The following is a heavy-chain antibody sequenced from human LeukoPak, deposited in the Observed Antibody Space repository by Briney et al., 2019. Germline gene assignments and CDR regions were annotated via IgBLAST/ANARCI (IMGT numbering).Heavy chain of an antibody. CDR2: ISAYNGNT. CDR1: GYTFTNYG. J-gene: IGHJ5*02. D-gene: IGHD2-2*01. Sequence: ASVKVSCKTSGYTFTNYGISWVRQAPGQGLEWMGWISAYNGNTNYAQKFQGRVTMTTDTSTSTAYMDLRSLRSDDTAVYYCARGCSSTSCYSTEDWFDPWGQGTLVTVSS. V-gene: IGHV1-18*01. CDR3: ARGCSSTSCYSTEDWFDP.